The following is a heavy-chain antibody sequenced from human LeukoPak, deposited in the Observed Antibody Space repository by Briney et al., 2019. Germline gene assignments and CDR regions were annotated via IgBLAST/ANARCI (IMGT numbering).Heavy chain of an antibody. CDR2: IIPIFGTA. V-gene: IGHV1-69*13. D-gene: IGHD1-26*01. CDR1: GYTFSSYA. J-gene: IGHJ5*02. Sequence: WASVKVSCKAPGYTFSSYAISWVRQAPGQGLEWMGGIIPIFGTANYAQKFQGRVAITADESTSTAYMELSSLRSEDTAVYYCARDWGIVGATSVGDNWFDPWGQGTLVTVSS. CDR3: ARDWGIVGATSVGDNWFDP.